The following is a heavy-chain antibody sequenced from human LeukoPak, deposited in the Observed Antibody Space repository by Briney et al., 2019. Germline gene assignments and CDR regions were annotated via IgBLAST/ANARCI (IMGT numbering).Heavy chain of an antibody. CDR2: ISSSGSTI. J-gene: IGHJ6*02. CDR3: ARDRVTNSYDYYGLDV. CDR1: GFTFSDYY. D-gene: IGHD3-10*01. V-gene: IGHV3-11*01. Sequence: PGGSLRLSCAASGFTFSDYYMSWIRQAPGKGLEWVSYISSSGSTIYYADSVKGRFTISRDNAKNSLYLQMNSLRAEDTAVYFCARDRVTNSYDYYGLDVWGQGTTVSVSS.